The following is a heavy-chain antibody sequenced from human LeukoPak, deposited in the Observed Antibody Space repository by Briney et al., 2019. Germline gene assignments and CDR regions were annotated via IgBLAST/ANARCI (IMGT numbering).Heavy chain of an antibody. CDR3: ARDPLYGNYAPGDY. V-gene: IGHV1-18*01. CDR2: ISAYNGNT. D-gene: IGHD4-11*01. CDR1: GYTFTSYA. J-gene: IGHJ4*02. Sequence: ASVKVSCKASGYTFTSYAIHWVRQAPGQGLEWMGWISAYNGNTNYAQKLQGRVTMTTDTSTSTAYMELRSLRSDDTAVYYCARDPLYGNYAPGDYWGQGTLVTVSS.